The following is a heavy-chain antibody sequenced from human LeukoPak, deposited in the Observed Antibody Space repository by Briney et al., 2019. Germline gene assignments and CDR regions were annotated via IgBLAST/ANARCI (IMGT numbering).Heavy chain of an antibody. J-gene: IGHJ4*02. Sequence: PGGSLRLSCAGSGLSFGDYGMNWVRQAPGKGLEWLTFISPSGRSVSYADSVKGRFTIARDNAKKSLYLQMDSLRGDDTAIYYCTRDAGSDFWGQGTLVTVSS. V-gene: IGHV3-48*03. CDR1: GLSFGDYG. CDR2: ISPSGRSV. CDR3: TRDAGSDF. D-gene: IGHD3-10*01.